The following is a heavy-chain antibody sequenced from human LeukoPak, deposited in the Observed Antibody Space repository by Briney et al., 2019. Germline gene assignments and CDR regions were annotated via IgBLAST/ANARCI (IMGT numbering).Heavy chain of an antibody. CDR1: GVSISSYY. V-gene: IGHV4-4*07. CDR3: AKGAWGSGYYGGLYYYYYMDV. D-gene: IGHD3-22*01. Sequence: SETLSLTCTVSGVSISSYYWSWIRQPAGKGLEWIGRIYTSGSTNYNPSLKSRVTMSVDTSKNQFSLKLSSVTAADTAVYYCAKGAWGSGYYGGLYYYYYMDVWGKGTTVTISS. CDR2: IYTSGST. J-gene: IGHJ6*03.